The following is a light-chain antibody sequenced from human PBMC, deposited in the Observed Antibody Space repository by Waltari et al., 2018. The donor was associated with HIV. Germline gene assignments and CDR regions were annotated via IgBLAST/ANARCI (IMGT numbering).Light chain of an antibody. CDR1: STNIGSNY. J-gene: IGLJ2*01. V-gene: IGLV1-47*01. CDR3: AARDDSLGGVL. Sequence: QSVLTPPPSASGTPGPRVTISCSGSSTNIGSNYVYWYQQLPGTAPEHLIYRDMQRRSGVPDRFSGSKSGTSASLAISGLRSEDKADYYCAARDDSLGGVLFDGETNLTVL. CDR2: RDM.